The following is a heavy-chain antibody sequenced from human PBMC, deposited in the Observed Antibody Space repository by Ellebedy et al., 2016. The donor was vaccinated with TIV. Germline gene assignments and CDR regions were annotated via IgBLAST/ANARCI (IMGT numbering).Heavy chain of an antibody. J-gene: IGHJ4*02. D-gene: IGHD3-10*01. CDR1: GFTFSPYA. V-gene: IGHV3-23*01. CDR3: AKDSGKYGWNSEY. CDR2: IVGSGA. Sequence: GESLKISCAASGFTFSPYAMAWVRQAPGKGLEWVSGIVGSGAQKYADSVKGRFTISRDNSKNTLYLQMNSLRADDTAIYYCAKDSGKYGWNSEYWGQGTQVTVSS.